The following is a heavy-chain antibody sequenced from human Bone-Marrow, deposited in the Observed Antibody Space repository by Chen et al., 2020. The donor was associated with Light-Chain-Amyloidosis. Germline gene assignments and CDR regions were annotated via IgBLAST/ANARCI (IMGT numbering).Heavy chain of an antibody. CDR1: GGTFSSYT. V-gene: IGHV1-69*08. D-gene: IGHD2-2*01. CDR3: ARAGTSISSYYYYMDV. Sequence: QVQLVQSGAEVKKPGSSVRVSCRASGGTFSSYTSNWVRQAPGQGLEWMGRLIPTLDYAIYAQKFQGRVTITAHKSTSTAYIELSGLRAEDTAIYYCARAGTSISSYYYYMDVWGNGTTVTVSS. CDR2: LIPTLDYA. J-gene: IGHJ6*03.